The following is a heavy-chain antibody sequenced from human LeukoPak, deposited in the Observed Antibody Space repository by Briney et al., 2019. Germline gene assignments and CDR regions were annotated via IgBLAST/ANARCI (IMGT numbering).Heavy chain of an antibody. CDR3: ARGQTWFGINWFDP. J-gene: IGHJ5*02. CDR1: GFTFSIYA. V-gene: IGHV3-23*01. CDR2: ISGTDGST. Sequence: PGGSLRLSCVTSGFTFSIYALSWVRQAPGKGLEWVSAISGTDGSTYYADSVKGRFTISRDNAKNSLYLQMNSLRAEDTAVYYCARGQTWFGINWFDPWGQGTLVTVSS. D-gene: IGHD3-10*01.